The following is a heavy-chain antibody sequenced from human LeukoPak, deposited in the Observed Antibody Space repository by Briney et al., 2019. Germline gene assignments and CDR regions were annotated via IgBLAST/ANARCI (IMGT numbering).Heavy chain of an antibody. V-gene: IGHV3-23*01. Sequence: GGSLRLSCAASGFTFSSYAMSWVRQAPGKGLEWVSAISGSGGSTYYADSVKGRFTISRDNSKNTLHLQMNSLRAEDTAVYYCARDRINSPEKPDFDYWGQGTLVTVSS. CDR1: GFTFSSYA. D-gene: IGHD4-23*01. CDR2: ISGSGGST. J-gene: IGHJ4*02. CDR3: ARDRINSPEKPDFDY.